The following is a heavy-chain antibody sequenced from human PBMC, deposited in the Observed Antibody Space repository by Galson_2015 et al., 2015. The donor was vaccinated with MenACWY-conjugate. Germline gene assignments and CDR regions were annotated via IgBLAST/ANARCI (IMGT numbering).Heavy chain of an antibody. CDR3: ARGRKYYYDTSGYPRDF. Sequence: SLRLSCAASGFTFTNYWMTWVRQAPGKGLELVAYIKGDGSEMYHVDSVKGRFIISRDNAKNSLYLQMNSLRAEDTAVYYCARGRKYYYDTSGYPRDFWGQGTLVTVSS. J-gene: IGHJ4*02. CDR1: GFTFTNYW. V-gene: IGHV3-7*03. D-gene: IGHD3-22*01. CDR2: IKGDGSEM.